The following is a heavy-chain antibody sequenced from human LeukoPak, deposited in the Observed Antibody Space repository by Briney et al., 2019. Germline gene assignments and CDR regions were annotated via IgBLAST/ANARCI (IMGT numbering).Heavy chain of an antibody. J-gene: IGHJ4*02. Sequence: QPGGSLRLSCAASGFTFSSYSMNWVRQAPGKGLEWVAVISYDGSNKYYADSVKGRFTISRDNSKNTLYLQMNSLRAEDTAVYYCARDDPIGGSGSYYFGGQGTLVTVSS. D-gene: IGHD3-10*01. CDR1: GFTFSSYS. CDR2: ISYDGSNK. CDR3: ARDDPIGGSGSYYF. V-gene: IGHV3-30*03.